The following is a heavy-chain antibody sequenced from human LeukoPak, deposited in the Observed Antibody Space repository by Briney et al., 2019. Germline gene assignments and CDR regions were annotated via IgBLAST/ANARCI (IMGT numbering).Heavy chain of an antibody. J-gene: IGHJ6*02. Sequence: GGSLRLSCAASGFTFSSYVMHWVRQAPGKGLEWVAVISYDGSNKYFADSVRGQFTISRDNSKNTLYLQLNTLRAEDTAMYYCAKDVSGSYYYGMDVWGQGTTVTVSS. CDR1: GFTFSSYV. CDR2: ISYDGSNK. D-gene: IGHD3-10*01. V-gene: IGHV3-30*18. CDR3: AKDVSGSYYYGMDV.